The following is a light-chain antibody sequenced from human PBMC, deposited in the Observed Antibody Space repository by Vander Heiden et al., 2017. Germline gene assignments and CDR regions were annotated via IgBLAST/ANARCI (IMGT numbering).Light chain of an antibody. V-gene: IGKV4-1*01. CDR3: HQVYSVPYI. Sequence: DILMTQSPDSLAVPLCERATTYCTSSQSVFFSSNSKSYLTWYRQKPGQPPQVLIYWAATRESGVPDPFSGSGSGTDFTLTISSLQAEDVAVYYCHQVYSVPYIFGQGTKLGIK. J-gene: IGKJ2*01. CDR1: QSVFFSSNSKSY. CDR2: WAA.